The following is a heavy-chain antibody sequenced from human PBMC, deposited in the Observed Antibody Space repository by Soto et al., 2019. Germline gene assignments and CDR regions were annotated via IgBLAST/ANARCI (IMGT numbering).Heavy chain of an antibody. V-gene: IGHV1-18*01. CDR2: ISAYSGNT. CDR3: ARQYDILTGYYLEVGY. Sequence: QVQLVQSGAEVKKPGASVKVSCKASGYTFTSYGISWVRQAPGQGLEWMGWISAYSGNTNYAQNLQGRVTMTTDTSMSTAYMELRSLRSDDTAVYYCARQYDILTGYYLEVGYWGQGTLVTVSS. CDR1: GYTFTSYG. D-gene: IGHD3-9*01. J-gene: IGHJ4*02.